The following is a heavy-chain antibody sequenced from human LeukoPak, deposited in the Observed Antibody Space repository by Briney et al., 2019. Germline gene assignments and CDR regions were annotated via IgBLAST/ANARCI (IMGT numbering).Heavy chain of an antibody. CDR3: ARYDSSGYLDY. V-gene: IGHV3-74*01. CDR1: GFTFRSYG. CDR2: INSDGSST. J-gene: IGHJ4*02. D-gene: IGHD3-22*01. Sequence: GGSLRLSCAASGFTFRSYGMSWVRQAPGKGLVWVSRINSDGSSTSYADSVKGRFTISRDNAKNTLYLQMNSLRAEDTAVYYCARYDSSGYLDYWGQGTLVTVSS.